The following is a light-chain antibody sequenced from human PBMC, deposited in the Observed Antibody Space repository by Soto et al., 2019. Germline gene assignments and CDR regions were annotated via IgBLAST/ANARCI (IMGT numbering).Light chain of an antibody. CDR3: QQYGSSPWT. Sequence: DIQMTKSPSSLSASVRDRVTITCRASQSISSYLNFYQQKPGKAPKLLIYAASSLQSGVPSRFSGSGSGTDFTLTISSLQPEDFAVYYSQQYGSSPWTFGQGTKVDIK. CDR1: QSISSY. J-gene: IGKJ1*01. V-gene: IGKV1-39*01. CDR2: AAS.